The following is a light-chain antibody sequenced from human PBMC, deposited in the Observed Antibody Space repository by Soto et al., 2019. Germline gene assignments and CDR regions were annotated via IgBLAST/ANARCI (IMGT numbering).Light chain of an antibody. V-gene: IGKV1-5*03. CDR2: KAS. CDR3: QQYYNYWT. J-gene: IGKJ1*01. Sequence: DIQMTQSPSALSASVGDRVTITCRASQNIKNCLAWYQQKPGKAPKLLIHKASSLESGVPSRFSGSGSGTEFTLTLSGLQPGDCATYSCQQYYNYWTFGQGTKVDI. CDR1: QNIKNC.